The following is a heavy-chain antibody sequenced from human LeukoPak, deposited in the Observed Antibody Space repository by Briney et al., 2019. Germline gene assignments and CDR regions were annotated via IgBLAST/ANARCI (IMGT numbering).Heavy chain of an antibody. CDR2: IYYSGRT. J-gene: IGHJ5*02. D-gene: IGHD3-22*01. CDR1: GGSISSYY. V-gene: IGHV4-59*01. Sequence: IPSETLSLTCTVSGGSISSYYWSWIRQPPGKGLEYIGYIYYSGRTNYNPSLKSRVTISVDTSKNQFSLKLSSVTAADTAVYYCVRDGGHYYDSSGYYREWFDPWGQGTLVTVSS. CDR3: VRDGGHYYDSSGYYREWFDP.